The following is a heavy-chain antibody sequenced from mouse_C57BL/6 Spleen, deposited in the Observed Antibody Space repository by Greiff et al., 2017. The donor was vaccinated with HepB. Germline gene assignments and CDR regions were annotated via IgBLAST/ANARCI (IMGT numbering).Heavy chain of an antibody. V-gene: IGHV14-4*01. Sequence: EVKLMESGAELVRPGASVKLSCTASGFNIKDDYMHWVKQRPEQGLEWIGWIDPENGDTEYASKFQGKATITADTSSNTAYLQLSSLTSEDTAVYYCTRGNYGDWYFDVWGTGTTVTVSS. CDR1: GFNIKDDY. D-gene: IGHD2-1*01. J-gene: IGHJ1*03. CDR3: TRGNYGDWYFDV. CDR2: IDPENGDT.